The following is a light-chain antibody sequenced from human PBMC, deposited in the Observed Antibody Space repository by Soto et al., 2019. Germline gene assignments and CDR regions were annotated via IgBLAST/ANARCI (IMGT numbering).Light chain of an antibody. CDR3: SSFAASHVV. J-gene: IGLJ2*01. CDR1: SSDVGDYNF. V-gene: IGLV2-8*01. CDR2: EVT. Sequence: QSALTQSPSASGSPGQSITVSCTGTSSDVGDYNFVSWYQQHPVKAPKLLIYEVTKRPSGVPDRFSGSKSGNTASLTVSGLQSEDEADYYCSSFAASHVVFGGGTKLTVL.